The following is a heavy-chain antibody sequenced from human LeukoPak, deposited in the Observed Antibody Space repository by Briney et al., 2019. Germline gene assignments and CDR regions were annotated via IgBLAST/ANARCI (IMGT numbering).Heavy chain of an antibody. CDR3: ARISLRSEGFDY. V-gene: IGHV4-30-4*01. CDR2: IYYSRST. D-gene: IGHD5-12*01. Sequence: PSETLSLTCTVSGGSISSGDYYWSWISQPPGKGLEWIGYIYYSRSTYYNPSLKSRVTISVDTSKNQFSLKLSSVTAADTAVYYCARISLRSEGFDYWGQGTLVTVSS. J-gene: IGHJ4*02. CDR1: GGSISSGDYY.